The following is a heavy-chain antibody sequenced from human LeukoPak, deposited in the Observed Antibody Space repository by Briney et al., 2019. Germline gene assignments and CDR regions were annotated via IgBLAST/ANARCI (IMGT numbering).Heavy chain of an antibody. D-gene: IGHD6-13*01. CDR3: AREKVAAGTGWFDP. J-gene: IGHJ5*02. CDR1: GFTFSIYG. CDR2: IKQDGSQT. Sequence: PGGSLRLSCAASGFTFSIYGMSWVRQAPGKGLEWVANIKQDGSQTSYVDSVRGRFTISRDNAKNSLYLQMNSLRAEDTAVYYCAREKVAAGTGWFDPWGQGTVVTVSS. V-gene: IGHV3-7*01.